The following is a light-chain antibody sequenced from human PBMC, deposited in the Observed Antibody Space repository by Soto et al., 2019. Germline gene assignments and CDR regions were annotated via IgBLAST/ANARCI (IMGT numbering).Light chain of an antibody. Sequence: PITQSPPSLSASVGAGVTITCRASRSINRYVNWYQQKPGKAPGLLIYAASNLHSGVPSRFSGSGSGTDLTITISSLQPDDVETYDCQHYNSYSEAFGQGTKVDIK. CDR1: RSINRY. J-gene: IGKJ1*01. CDR3: QHYNSYSEA. CDR2: AAS. V-gene: IGKV1-5*01.